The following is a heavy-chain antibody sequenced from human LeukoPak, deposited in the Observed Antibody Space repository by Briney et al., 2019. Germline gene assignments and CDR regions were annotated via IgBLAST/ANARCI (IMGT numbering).Heavy chain of an antibody. J-gene: IGHJ4*02. Sequence: GGSLRLSCVASGFTFSDYAFSWVRQTPGKGLEGVSLISDSGGSTYYADFVKGRFTISRDNSKNTLYLQMSSLRAEDTAVYYCAKMRLSSSAWNYFHYWGQGALVTVSS. V-gene: IGHV3-23*01. CDR2: ISDSGGST. CDR3: AKMRLSSSAWNYFHY. D-gene: IGHD6-25*01. CDR1: GFTFSDYA.